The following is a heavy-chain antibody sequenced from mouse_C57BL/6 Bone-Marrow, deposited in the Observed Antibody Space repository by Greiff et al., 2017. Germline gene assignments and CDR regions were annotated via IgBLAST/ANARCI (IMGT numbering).Heavy chain of an antibody. CDR3: AREFPITTVVAVDY. CDR1: GYTFTSYW. D-gene: IGHD1-1*01. V-gene: IGHV1-69*01. Sequence: QVQLQQPGAELVMPGASVKLSCKASGYTFTSYWMHWVKQRPGQGLEWIGEIDPSDSYTNYNQKFKGKSTLTVDKSSSTAYMQLSSLTSVDSAVYYCAREFPITTVVAVDYWGQGTTLTVSS. J-gene: IGHJ2*01. CDR2: IDPSDSYT.